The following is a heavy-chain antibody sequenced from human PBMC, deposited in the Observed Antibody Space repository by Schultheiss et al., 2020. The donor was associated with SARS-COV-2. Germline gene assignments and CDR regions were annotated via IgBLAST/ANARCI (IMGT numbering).Heavy chain of an antibody. CDR3: ARDSAYYDTLSYYFDY. J-gene: IGHJ4*02. CDR2: INHSGST. D-gene: IGHD3-22*01. Sequence: SETLSLTCAVYGGSFSGYYWSWIRQPPGKGLDWIGEINHSGSTNYNPSLKSRVPISVDTSKNQFSLTLSAVTAADTAVYYCARDSAYYDTLSYYFDYWGQGTLGTVSS. CDR1: GGSFSGYY. V-gene: IGHV4-34*01.